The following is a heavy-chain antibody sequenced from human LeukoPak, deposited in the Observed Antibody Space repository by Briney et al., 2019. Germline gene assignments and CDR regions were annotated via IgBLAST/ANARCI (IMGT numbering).Heavy chain of an antibody. CDR2: ISGSGGST. CDR1: GFTFSSYA. J-gene: IGHJ4*02. D-gene: IGHD2-2*01. Sequence: GGSLRLSCAASGFTFSSYAMSWVRQAPGKGLEWVSAISGSGGSTYYADSVKGRFTISRDNSKNTLYLQMNSLRAEDTAVYYCSHIVVVPAAPPRGGWGQGTLVTVSS. CDR3: SHIVVVPAAPPRGG. V-gene: IGHV3-23*01.